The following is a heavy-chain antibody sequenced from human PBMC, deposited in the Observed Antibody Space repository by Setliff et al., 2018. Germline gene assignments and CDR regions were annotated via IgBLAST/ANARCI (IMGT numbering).Heavy chain of an antibody. CDR2: IYNSGTT. CDR3: AGRDYSGGDS. V-gene: IGHV4-39*02. CDR1: GDSISNTGYY. Sequence: KTSETLSLTCTVAGDSISNTGYYWGWIRQPPGKGLEWIGRIYNSGTTNYNPSLKSRVNISADTSNNSFSLNLFPVTAADTAVYYCAGRDYSGGDSWGHGTLVTVSS. J-gene: IGHJ5*01. D-gene: IGHD4-4*01.